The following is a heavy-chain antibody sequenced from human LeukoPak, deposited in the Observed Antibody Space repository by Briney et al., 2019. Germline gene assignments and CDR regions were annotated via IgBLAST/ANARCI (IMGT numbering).Heavy chain of an antibody. CDR2: IYHSGST. CDR3: ARGNPYGNNDY. Sequence: PSETLSLTCAVSGGSISSGGYSWIWIRQPPGKGLEWIGYIYHSGSTYYNPSLKSRVTISVDRSKNQFSLKLSSVTAADTAVYYCARGNPYGNNDYWGQGTLVTVSS. D-gene: IGHD4-11*01. J-gene: IGHJ4*02. V-gene: IGHV4-30-2*01. CDR1: GGSISSGGYS.